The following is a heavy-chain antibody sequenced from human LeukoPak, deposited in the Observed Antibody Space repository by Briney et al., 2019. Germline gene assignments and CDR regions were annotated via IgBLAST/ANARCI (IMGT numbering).Heavy chain of an antibody. CDR1: GYTFTSYY. Sequence: ASVKVSCKASGYTFTSYYMHWVRQAPGQGLEWMGIINPSGGSTSYAQKFQGRVTMTRDTSTSTVYMELSSLRSEDTAVYYCARDLPYYDYVWGSYRSRSYYFDYWGQGTLVTVSS. CDR2: INPSGGST. D-gene: IGHD3-16*02. CDR3: ARDLPYYDYVWGSYRSRSYYFDY. V-gene: IGHV1-46*01. J-gene: IGHJ4*02.